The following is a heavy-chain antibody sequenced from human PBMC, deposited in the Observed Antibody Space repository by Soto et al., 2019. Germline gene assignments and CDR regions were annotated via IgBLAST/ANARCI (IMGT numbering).Heavy chain of an antibody. CDR2: IYYSGST. CDR1: GGSISSGDYY. CDR3: ARGAEAGYSSPTLDY. V-gene: IGHV4-30-4*01. D-gene: IGHD4-4*01. Sequence: PSETLSLTCTVSGGSISSGDYYWSWIRQPPGKGLEWIGYIYYSGSTYYNPSLKSRVTISVDTSKNQFSLKLSSVTAADTAVYYCARGAEAGYSSPTLDYWGQGTMVTVYS. J-gene: IGHJ4*02.